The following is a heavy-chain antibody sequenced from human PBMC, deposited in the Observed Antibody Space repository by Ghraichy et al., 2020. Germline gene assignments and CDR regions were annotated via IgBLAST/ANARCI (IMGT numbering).Heavy chain of an antibody. CDR3: ARGLNVNGKGWSAFDN. D-gene: IGHD2-15*01. J-gene: IGHJ4*02. V-gene: IGHV3-30*04. CDR1: GFSFSSFS. CDR2: ISYDGQNE. Sequence: GGSLRLSCAASGFSFSSFSMYWVRQAPGKGLEWVAFISYDGQNEFYADSVQGRFTVSRDSSKSTVNLQMTSLRADDTAVYFCARGLNVNGKGWSAFDNWGQGTLVAISS.